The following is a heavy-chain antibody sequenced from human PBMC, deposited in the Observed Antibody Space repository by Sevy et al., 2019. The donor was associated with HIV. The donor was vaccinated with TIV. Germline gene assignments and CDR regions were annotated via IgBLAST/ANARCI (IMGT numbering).Heavy chain of an antibody. CDR1: GGSISSSSYY. J-gene: IGHJ4*02. CDR3: ARHRLYAMICDY. CDR2: IYYSGST. D-gene: IGHD3-22*01. Sequence: SETLSLTCTVSGGSISSSSYYWGWIRQPPGKGLEWIGSIYYSGSTYYNPSLKSRVTITVDTSKNQFSLKLRSVTAADTAVYYCARHRLYAMICDYWGQGTLVTVSS. V-gene: IGHV4-39*01.